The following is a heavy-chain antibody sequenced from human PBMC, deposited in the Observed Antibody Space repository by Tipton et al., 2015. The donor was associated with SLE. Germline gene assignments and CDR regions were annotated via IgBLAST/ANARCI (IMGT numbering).Heavy chain of an antibody. D-gene: IGHD3-22*01. CDR3: ARGGSRSSGPDFDY. CDR2: IKSRSDGGTS. CDR1: RFTFSYAW. V-gene: IGHV3-15*01. J-gene: IGHJ4*02. Sequence: SLRLSCAASRFTFSYAWMIWVRQAPGKGLEWVGRIKSRSDGGTSDYAAPVKGRFTISRDDSKKTVYLQMNSLRVEDTAVYYCARGGSRSSGPDFDYWGQGTLVTVSS.